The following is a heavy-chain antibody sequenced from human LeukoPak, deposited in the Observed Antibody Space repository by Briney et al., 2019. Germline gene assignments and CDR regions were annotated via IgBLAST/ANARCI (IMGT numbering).Heavy chain of an antibody. J-gene: IGHJ4*02. CDR1: GFTFSSYA. D-gene: IGHD2-15*01. V-gene: IGHV3-23*01. CDR2: ISGSGGST. CDR3: AKLSGRVVVVAATLPY. Sequence: PGGSLRLSCAASGFTFSSYAMSWVRQAPGKGLECVSAISGSGGSTYYADSVKGRFTISRDNSKNTLYLQMNSLRAEDTAVYYCAKLSGRVVVVAATLPYWGQGTLVTVSS.